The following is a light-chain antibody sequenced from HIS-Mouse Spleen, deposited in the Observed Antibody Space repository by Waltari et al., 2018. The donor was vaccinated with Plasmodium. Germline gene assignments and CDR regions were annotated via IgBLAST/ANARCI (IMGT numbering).Light chain of an antibody. CDR2: AAS. V-gene: IGKV1-39*01. Sequence: DIQMTPSPSSLSASVGDRVTITSRASQSISNSLNWYQQKPGKAPKFLIYAASTLQSGVPSRFSGSGSGTDFTLTISSLQPEDFATYYCQQSYSTWTFGQGTKVEIK. CDR3: QQSYSTWT. J-gene: IGKJ1*01. CDR1: QSISNS.